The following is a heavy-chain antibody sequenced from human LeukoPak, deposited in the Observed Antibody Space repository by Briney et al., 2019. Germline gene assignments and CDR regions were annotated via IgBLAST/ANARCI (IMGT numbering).Heavy chain of an antibody. Sequence: EASVKVSCKASGYTFTGYYMHWVRQAPGQGLEWMGWISAYNGNTNYAQKLQGRVTMTTDTSTSTAYMELRSLRSDDTAVYYCARDRASGSTTGDYWGQGTLVTVSS. V-gene: IGHV1-18*04. CDR2: ISAYNGNT. CDR3: ARDRASGSTTGDY. CDR1: GYTFTGYY. D-gene: IGHD1-26*01. J-gene: IGHJ4*02.